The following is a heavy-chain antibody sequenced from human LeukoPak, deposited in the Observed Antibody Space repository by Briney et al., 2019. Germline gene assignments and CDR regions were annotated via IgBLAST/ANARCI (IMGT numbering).Heavy chain of an antibody. D-gene: IGHD6-13*01. CDR1: GGSISSGGFS. V-gene: IGHV4-30-4*07. J-gene: IGHJ5*02. CDR2: IYYSGST. CDR3: ARVLGWYSSSPQYXWFDP. Sequence: PSQTLSLTCAVSGGSISSGGFSWGWVRQPPGKGLEWIGYIYYSGSTYYNPSLKSRVTISADSDNQYSLKLSSVTAADTAVYYCARVLGWYSSSPQYXWFDPWXXXTLVTVSX.